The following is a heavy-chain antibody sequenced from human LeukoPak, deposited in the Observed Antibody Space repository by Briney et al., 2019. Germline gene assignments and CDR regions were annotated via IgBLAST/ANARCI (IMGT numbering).Heavy chain of an antibody. V-gene: IGHV3-21*01. Sequence: KTGGSLRLSCAASGFTFSSYSMNWVRQAPGKGLEWVSSISSSSSYIYYADSVRGRFTISRDNAKNSLYLQMSSLRAEDTAVYYCAREYCSSTSCYRFDYWGQGTLVTVSS. D-gene: IGHD2-2*01. CDR2: ISSSSSYI. CDR3: AREYCSSTSCYRFDY. J-gene: IGHJ4*02. CDR1: GFTFSSYS.